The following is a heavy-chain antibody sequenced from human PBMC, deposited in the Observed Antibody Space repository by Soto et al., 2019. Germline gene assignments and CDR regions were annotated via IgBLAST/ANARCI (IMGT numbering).Heavy chain of an antibody. CDR1: GFTFSNSW. CDR3: TRKRFGMDV. Sequence: SVGSLRLSCAASGFTFSNSWMSWVRQAPGKGLEWVANIEEDGSEKDYVDPVKGRFTITRDNAKNSLYLQMNNLRAEDTAVYFCTRKRFGMDVWGQGTTVIVSS. J-gene: IGHJ6*02. V-gene: IGHV3-7*03. CDR2: IEEDGSEK.